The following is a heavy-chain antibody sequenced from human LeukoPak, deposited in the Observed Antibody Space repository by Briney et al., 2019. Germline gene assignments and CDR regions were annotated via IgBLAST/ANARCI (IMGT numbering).Heavy chain of an antibody. Sequence: GGSLRLSCAASGFTFSSYGMHWVRQAPGKGLEWVAFIRYDGSNKYYADSVKGRFTISRDNSKNTLYLQMNSLRAEDTAVYYCAKVVGSSSWSSYWGQGTLVTVSS. D-gene: IGHD6-13*01. CDR3: AKVVGSSSWSSY. CDR1: GFTFSSYG. V-gene: IGHV3-30*02. J-gene: IGHJ4*02. CDR2: IRYDGSNK.